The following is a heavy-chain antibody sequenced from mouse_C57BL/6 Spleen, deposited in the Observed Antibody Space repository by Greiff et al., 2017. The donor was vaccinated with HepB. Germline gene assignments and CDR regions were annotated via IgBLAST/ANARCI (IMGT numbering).Heavy chain of an antibody. CDR3: ARENFFDY. J-gene: IGHJ2*01. Sequence: QVQLQQPGAELVRPGTSVKLSCKASGYTFTSYWMHWVKQRPGQGLEWIGVIVPSDSYTNYNQKFKGKATLTVDTSSSTAYMQLSSLTSEDSAVYYCARENFFDYWGQGTTLTVSS. CDR2: IVPSDSYT. CDR1: GYTFTSYW. V-gene: IGHV1-59*01.